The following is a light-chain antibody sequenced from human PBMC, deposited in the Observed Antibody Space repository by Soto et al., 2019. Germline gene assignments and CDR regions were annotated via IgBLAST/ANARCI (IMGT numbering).Light chain of an antibody. Sequence: QSVLTQPPSASGAPGQRVTISCSGSSSNIGSNPVNWYQQLPGTAPKLLIYTDNDRPSGVPDRFSGSKSGTSASLAIGGLQSEDEADYYCATWDDSLSGPVFGGGTKLTVL. CDR1: SSNIGSNP. J-gene: IGLJ3*02. CDR3: ATWDDSLSGPV. V-gene: IGLV1-44*01. CDR2: TDN.